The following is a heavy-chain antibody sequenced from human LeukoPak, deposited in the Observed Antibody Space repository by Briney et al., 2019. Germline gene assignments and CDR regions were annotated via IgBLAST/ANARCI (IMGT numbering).Heavy chain of an antibody. Sequence: ASVKLSCKASGYNFSSYYIQWVRQGPGQGLEWMGLLNPSRGTTAYAPKFQGRVTMTRDTSSNTVYMELRGLRSDDTAIYYCARDATRGIGGSYDLDFWGQGSLVTVSS. CDR2: LNPSRGTT. J-gene: IGHJ4*02. V-gene: IGHV1-46*01. D-gene: IGHD3-16*01. CDR3: ARDATRGIGGSYDLDF. CDR1: GYNFSSYY.